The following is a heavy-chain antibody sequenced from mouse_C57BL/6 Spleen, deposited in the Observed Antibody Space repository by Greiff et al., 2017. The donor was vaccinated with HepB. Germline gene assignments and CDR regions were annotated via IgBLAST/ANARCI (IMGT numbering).Heavy chain of an antibody. D-gene: IGHD1-1*01. CDR3: ARRRYYGSSYWYFDV. J-gene: IGHJ1*03. V-gene: IGHV1-19*01. CDR1: GYTFTDYY. Sequence: DVKLQESGPVLVKPGASVKMSCKASGYTFTDYYMNWVKQSHGKSLEWIGVINPYNGGTSYNQKFKGKATLTVDKSSSTAYMELNSLTSEDSAVYYCARRRYYGSSYWYFDVWGTGTTVTVSS. CDR2: INPYNGGT.